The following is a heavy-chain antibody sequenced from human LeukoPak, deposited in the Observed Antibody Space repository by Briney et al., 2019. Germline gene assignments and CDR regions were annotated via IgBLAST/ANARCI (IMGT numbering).Heavy chain of an antibody. Sequence: PSETLSLTCSVSGGSITSGGFYWSWIRQFPGKGLEWIGYIYYTGSTSYNPSLKSRVTISLDTSKDQFPLKLTSVTAADTAVYFCARVLKTFNKHDFSYYFMDVWGTGTTVTVSS. CDR3: ARVLKTFNKHDFSYYFMDV. CDR2: IYYTGST. CDR1: GGSITSGGFY. D-gene: IGHD3-16*01. V-gene: IGHV4-31*03. J-gene: IGHJ6*03.